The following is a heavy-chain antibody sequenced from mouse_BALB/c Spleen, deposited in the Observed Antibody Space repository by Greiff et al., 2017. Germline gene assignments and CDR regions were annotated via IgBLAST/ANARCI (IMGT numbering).Heavy chain of an antibody. Sequence: KESGPGILQPSQTLSLTCSFSGFSLSTYGIGVGWIRQPSGKGLEWLAHIWWNDNKYYNTALKSRLTISKDTSNNQVFLKIASVDTADTATYYCARMGPSLLPMDYWGQGTSVTVSS. V-gene: IGHV8-11*01. J-gene: IGHJ4*01. CDR1: GFSLSTYGIG. D-gene: IGHD1-2*01. CDR3: ARMGPSLLPMDY. CDR2: IWWNDNK.